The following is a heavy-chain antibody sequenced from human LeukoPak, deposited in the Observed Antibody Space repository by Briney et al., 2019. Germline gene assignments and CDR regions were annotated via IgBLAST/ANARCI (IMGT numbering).Heavy chain of an antibody. CDR2: IDPTGYNT. CDR3: TTTGGRDGDF. V-gene: IGHV3-11*01. D-gene: IGHD5-24*01. CDR1: GYIFNDYY. J-gene: IGHJ4*02. Sequence: GGSLRLSCGAFGYIFNDYYMTWFRQAPGKAPEWLALIDPTGYNTYYAGSVKGRFTISRGNARNSLYLQMNGLRVEDTAIYYCTTTGGRDGDFWGQGTLVTVSS.